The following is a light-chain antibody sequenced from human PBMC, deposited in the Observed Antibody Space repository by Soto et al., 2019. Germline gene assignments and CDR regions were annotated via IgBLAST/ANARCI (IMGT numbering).Light chain of an antibody. Sequence: QSALTQPAFVSGSPGQSITISCTGTSSDVGGYDFVSWYQQHPGKAPKFLIYDVTNRPSGVSDRFSGSKSGNTASLTISGLQAEDEADYYCSSYTSTITYVFGTGTKLTVL. CDR1: SSDVGGYDF. V-gene: IGLV2-14*01. CDR2: DVT. J-gene: IGLJ1*01. CDR3: SSYTSTITYV.